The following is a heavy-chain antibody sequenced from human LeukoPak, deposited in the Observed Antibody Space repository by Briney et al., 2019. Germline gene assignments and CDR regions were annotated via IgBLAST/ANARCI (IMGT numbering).Heavy chain of an antibody. CDR3: TTDSEQQLVHSGPSYFDY. CDR1: GFIFSNAS. V-gene: IGHV3-15*01. Sequence: GGSLRLSCAASGFIFSNASMSWVRQAPGKGLEWVGRIKSKTDGGTTDHAAPVKGRFTISRDDSKNTLYLQMNSLKTEDTAVYYCTTDSEQQLVHSGPSYFDYWGQGTLVTVSS. D-gene: IGHD6-13*01. J-gene: IGHJ4*02. CDR2: IKSKTDGGTT.